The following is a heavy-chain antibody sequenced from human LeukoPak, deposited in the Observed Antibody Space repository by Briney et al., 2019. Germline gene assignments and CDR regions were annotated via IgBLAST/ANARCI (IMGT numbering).Heavy chain of an antibody. J-gene: IGHJ2*01. Sequence: ASVKVSCKVSGYTLTELSMHWVRQAPGKGLEWMGGFDPEDGETIYAQKFQGRVTMTRNTSISTAYMELSSLRSEDTAVYYCAVHKYYYDSSGYYARWWYFDLWGRGTLVTVSS. V-gene: IGHV1-24*01. CDR2: FDPEDGET. CDR3: AVHKYYYDSSGYYARWWYFDL. D-gene: IGHD3-22*01. CDR1: GYTLTELS.